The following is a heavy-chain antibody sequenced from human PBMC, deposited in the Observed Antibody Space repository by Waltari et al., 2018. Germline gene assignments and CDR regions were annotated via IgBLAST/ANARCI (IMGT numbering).Heavy chain of an antibody. Sequence: EVQLLESGGGLVPPGGSLRLSCSASGFTFRRDAMSWVRQAPGKGLVWVAAISGSGCSTYYADSVKGRFTISRDNSKNTLYLQMNSLRAEDTAVYYCAKTLLDYWGQGTLVTVSS. V-gene: IGHV3-23*01. J-gene: IGHJ4*02. CDR1: GFTFRRDA. CDR2: ISGSGCST. CDR3: AKTLLDY.